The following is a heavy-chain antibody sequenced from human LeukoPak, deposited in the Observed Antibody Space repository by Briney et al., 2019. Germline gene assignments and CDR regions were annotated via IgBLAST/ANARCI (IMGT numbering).Heavy chain of an antibody. CDR2: IYYSGST. D-gene: IGHD6-19*01. J-gene: IGHJ5*02. CDR3: ARAPAYSSGWYGSHWFDP. CDR1: GGSISSSSYY. Sequence: SETLSLTCTVSGGSISSSSYYWGWIRQPPGKGLEWIGSIYYSGSTYYNPSLKSRVTISVDTSKNQFSLKLSSVTAADTAVYYCARAPAYSSGWYGSHWFDPWGQGTLVTVSS. V-gene: IGHV4-39*07.